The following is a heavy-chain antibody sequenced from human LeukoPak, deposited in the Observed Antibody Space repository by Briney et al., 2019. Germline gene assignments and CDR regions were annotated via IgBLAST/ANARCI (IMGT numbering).Heavy chain of an antibody. J-gene: IGHJ4*02. Sequence: SVKVSCKASGDTFSSYTISWVRQAPGQGLEWMGRIIPILGIANYAQKFQGRVTITADKSTSTAYMELSSLRSEDTAVYYCARDLSWVAGILDYWGQGTRVTVSS. CDR1: GDTFSSYT. V-gene: IGHV1-69*04. CDR2: IIPILGIA. CDR3: ARDLSWVAGILDY. D-gene: IGHD6-19*01.